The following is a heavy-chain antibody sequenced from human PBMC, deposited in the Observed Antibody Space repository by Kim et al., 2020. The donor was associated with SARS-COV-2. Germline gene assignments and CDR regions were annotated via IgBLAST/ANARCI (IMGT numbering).Heavy chain of an antibody. J-gene: IGHJ4*02. D-gene: IGHD1-26*01. CDR1: GFDLNDYF. Sequence: LSCLASGFDLNDYFMSWIRQAPGKGLEWVAYIDLTGNTVYHAASVRGRFTISKDNARNTLYLQMNSLRDDDTAVYFCARDLTNTGSYDHWGQGTPVT. CDR2: IDLTGNTV. V-gene: IGHV3-11*01. CDR3: ARDLTNTGSYDH.